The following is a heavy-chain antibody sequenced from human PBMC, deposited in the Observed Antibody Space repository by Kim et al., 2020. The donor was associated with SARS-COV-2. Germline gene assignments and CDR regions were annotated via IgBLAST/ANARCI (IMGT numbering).Heavy chain of an antibody. D-gene: IGHD1-26*01. CDR2: ISYDGSNK. Sequence: GGSLRLSCAASGFTFSSYAMHWVRQAPGKGLEWVAVISYDGSNKYYADSVKGRFTISRDNSKNTLYLQMNSLRAEDTAVYYCAREGLYSGSYFDYWGQGTLVTVSS. V-gene: IGHV3-30-3*01. CDR1: GFTFSSYA. J-gene: IGHJ4*02. CDR3: AREGLYSGSYFDY.